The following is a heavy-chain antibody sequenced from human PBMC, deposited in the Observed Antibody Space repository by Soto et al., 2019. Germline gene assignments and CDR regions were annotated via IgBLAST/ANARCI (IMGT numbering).Heavy chain of an antibody. V-gene: IGHV4-34*01. CDR3: ARFTAMASYYYYYYGMDV. CDR2: INHSGST. Sequence: SETLSLTCAVYGGSFSGYYWSWVRQPPGKGLEWIGEINHSGSTNYNPSLKSRVTISVDTSKNQFSLKLSSVTAADTAVYYCARFTAMASYYYYYYGMDVWGQGTTVTVSS. D-gene: IGHD5-18*01. CDR1: GGSFSGYY. J-gene: IGHJ6*02.